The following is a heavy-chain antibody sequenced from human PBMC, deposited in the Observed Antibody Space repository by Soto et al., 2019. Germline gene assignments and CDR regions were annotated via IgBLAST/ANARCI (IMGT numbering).Heavy chain of an antibody. J-gene: IGHJ6*02. CDR2: ISTSSSPI. V-gene: IGHV3-21*06. CDR1: GFTLSSYS. CDR3: ARDHFSDSAMDV. D-gene: IGHD2-21*02. Sequence: TGGSLRLSCVASGFTLSSYSMIWVRQAPGKGLEWVSSISTSSSPIFYADSLKGRFTISRDNAKNSLYLQMNSLRAEDTAVFYCARDHFSDSAMDVWGQGTTVTVSS.